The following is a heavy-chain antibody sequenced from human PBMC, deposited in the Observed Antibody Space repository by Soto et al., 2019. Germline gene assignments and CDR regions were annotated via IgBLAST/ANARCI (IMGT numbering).Heavy chain of an antibody. Sequence: SETLSLTCTVSGGSVSSGSYYWSWIRQPPGKGLEWIGYIYYSGSTNYNPSLKSRVTISVDTSKNQFSLKLSSVTAADTAVYYCARDYASSWTDRFDPWGQGTLVTVSS. V-gene: IGHV4-61*01. CDR2: IYYSGST. D-gene: IGHD6-13*01. CDR1: GGSVSSGSYY. CDR3: ARDYASSWTDRFDP. J-gene: IGHJ5*02.